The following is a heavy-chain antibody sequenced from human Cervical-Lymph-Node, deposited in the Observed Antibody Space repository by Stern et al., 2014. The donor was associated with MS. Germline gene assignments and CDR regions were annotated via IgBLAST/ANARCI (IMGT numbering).Heavy chain of an antibody. CDR2: PSPDNDGA. CDR3: ISKGLITSLFAP. J-gene: IGHJ5*02. CDR1: GNTFIDDY. Sequence: QVQLVQSGAEVKRPGASVKVTCKASGNTFIDDYIHWVRQAPGQGLEWMGRPSPDNDGATYAKEFQGRVTMTRDTSISTASMELSSLRSDDTAVYYCISKGLITSLFAPWGQGTLVTVSS. D-gene: IGHD3-22*01. V-gene: IGHV1-2*06.